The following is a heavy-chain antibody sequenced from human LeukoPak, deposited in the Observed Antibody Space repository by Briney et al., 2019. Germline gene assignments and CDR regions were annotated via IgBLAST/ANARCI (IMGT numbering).Heavy chain of an antibody. CDR1: GFTFSDYY. Sequence: GGSLRLSCAASGFTFSDYYMSWIRQAPGKGLEWVSYISSSGSTIYNADSVKGRFTISRDNAKNSLYLQMNSLRAEDTAVYYCARVASQGLLDYWGQGTLVTVSS. CDR2: ISSSGSTI. V-gene: IGHV3-11*01. CDR3: ARVASQGLLDY. D-gene: IGHD6-19*01. J-gene: IGHJ4*02.